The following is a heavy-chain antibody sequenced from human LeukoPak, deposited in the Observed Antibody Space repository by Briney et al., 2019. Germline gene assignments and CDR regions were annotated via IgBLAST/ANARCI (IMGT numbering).Heavy chain of an antibody. J-gene: IGHJ6*02. CDR3: ASIAVAARSPPYYYYYGMDV. Sequence: SVKVSCKASGGTFSSYAISWVRQAPGQGLEWMGGIIPIFGTANYAQKFQGRVTITADESTSTAYMELSSLRSEDTAVYYCASIAVAARSPPYYYYYGMDVWGQGTAATVSS. V-gene: IGHV1-69*13. CDR2: IIPIFGTA. D-gene: IGHD6-19*01. CDR1: GGTFSSYA.